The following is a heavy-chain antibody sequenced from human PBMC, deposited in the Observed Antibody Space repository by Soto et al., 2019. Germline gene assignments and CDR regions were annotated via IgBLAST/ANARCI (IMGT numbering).Heavy chain of an antibody. V-gene: IGHV3-23*01. J-gene: IGHJ4*02. Sequence: PGGSLRLSCAASGFTFSSYAMSWVRQAPGKGLEWVSAISGSGGSTYYADSVKGRFTISRDNSKNTLYLQMNSLRAEDTAVYYCAKSKVGATRSSFDYWGQGTLVTVPQ. CDR2: ISGSGGST. D-gene: IGHD1-26*01. CDR1: GFTFSSYA. CDR3: AKSKVGATRSSFDY.